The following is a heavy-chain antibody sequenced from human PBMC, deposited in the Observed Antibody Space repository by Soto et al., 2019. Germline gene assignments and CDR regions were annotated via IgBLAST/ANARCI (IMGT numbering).Heavy chain of an antibody. CDR3: ARGLNYYGSGSYYNWFDP. CDR2: MNPNSGNT. Sequence: ASVKVSCKASGYTFTSYDINWVRQATGQGLEWMGWMNPNSGNTGYAQKFQGRVTMTRNTSISTAYMELRSLRSEDTDVYYCARGLNYYGSGSYYNWFDPWGQGTLVTVSS. V-gene: IGHV1-8*01. J-gene: IGHJ5*02. D-gene: IGHD3-10*01. CDR1: GYTFTSYD.